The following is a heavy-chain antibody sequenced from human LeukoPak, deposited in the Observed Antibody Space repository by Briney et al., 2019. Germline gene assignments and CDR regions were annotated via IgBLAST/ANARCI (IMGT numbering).Heavy chain of an antibody. D-gene: IGHD3-22*01. CDR1: GFTFSSYA. CDR2: ISYDGNNK. CDR3: ASNYDSSGYGHDY. Sequence: GGSLRLSCAASGFTFSSYAMHWVRQAPGKGLEWVAVISYDGNNKYYVDSVKGRFTISRDNSKNTLYLQLNSLRAEDTAVYYCASNYDSSGYGHDYWGQGTLVTVSS. V-gene: IGHV3-30-3*01. J-gene: IGHJ4*02.